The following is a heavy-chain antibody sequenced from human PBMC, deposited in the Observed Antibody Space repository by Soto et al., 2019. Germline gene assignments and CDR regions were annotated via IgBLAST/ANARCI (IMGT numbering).Heavy chain of an antibody. V-gene: IGHV3-21*01. D-gene: IGHD3-10*01. CDR2: ISSSSSYI. CDR3: ARDRSITMVRGVIGVDGMDV. J-gene: IGHJ6*02. Sequence: PGESLKISCAASGFTFSSYSMNWVRQAPGKGLEWVSSISSSSSYIYYADSVKGRFTISRDNAKNSLYLQMNSLRAEDTAVYYCARDRSITMVRGVIGVDGMDVWGQGTTVTVSS. CDR1: GFTFSSYS.